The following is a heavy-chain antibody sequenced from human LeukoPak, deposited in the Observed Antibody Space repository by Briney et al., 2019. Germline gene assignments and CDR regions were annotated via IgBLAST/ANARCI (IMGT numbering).Heavy chain of an antibody. CDR1: GFTFSTYS. CDR3: ARVSALLTVTAFDI. V-gene: IGHV3-21*01. CDR2: ISSSSSYI. Sequence: SGGPLRLSGAASGFTFSTYSMNWVRQAPGKGLEWVSSISSSSSYIYYADSVKGRFTISRDNAKNSLYLQMNSLRAEDTAVYYCARVSALLTVTAFDIWGQGTMVTVSS. D-gene: IGHD4-17*01. J-gene: IGHJ3*02.